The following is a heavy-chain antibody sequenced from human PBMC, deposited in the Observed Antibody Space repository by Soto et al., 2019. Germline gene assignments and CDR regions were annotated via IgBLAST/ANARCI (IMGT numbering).Heavy chain of an antibody. CDR1: GFTPSSYS. V-gene: IGHV3-48*01. D-gene: IGHD3-16*01. J-gene: IGHJ4*02. CDR3: ARDHSLIFGGVNFDS. CDR2: VSATGTTT. Sequence: PGGSLRLSCAASGFTPSSYSMNWVRQAPGKGLEWVSYVSATGTTTFYADSVKGRFTISRDNAKNSLFLLMNSLRAEDTAVYYCARDHSLIFGGVNFDSWGQGTLVTAPQ.